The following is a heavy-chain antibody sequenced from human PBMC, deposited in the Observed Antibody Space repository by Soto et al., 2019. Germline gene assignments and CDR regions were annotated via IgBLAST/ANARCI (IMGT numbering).Heavy chain of an antibody. D-gene: IGHD6-13*01. Sequence: QVQLVESGGGVVQPGRSLRLSCAASGFTFSSYGMHWVRQAPGKGLEWVAVISYDGSNKYHADSVKARFTISRDNSKNTLYLQMNSLRAEDTAVYYCAKDFPPWYSRPQEYYFDYWGQGTLVTVSS. CDR1: GFTFSSYG. CDR2: ISYDGSNK. J-gene: IGHJ4*02. V-gene: IGHV3-30*18. CDR3: AKDFPPWYSRPQEYYFDY.